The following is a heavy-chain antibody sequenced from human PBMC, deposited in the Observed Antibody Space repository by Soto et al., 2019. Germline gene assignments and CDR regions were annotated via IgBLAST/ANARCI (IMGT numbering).Heavy chain of an antibody. Sequence: QVQLQESGPGLVKPSQTLSLTCTVSGGSISSGGYYWSWIRQHPGKGLEWIGDIYYSGSTYYNPSLKSRVTISVDTSKNQFSLKLSSVTAADTAVYYCSVGGYYRAEYFQHWGQGTLVTVSS. CDR3: SVGGYYRAEYFQH. V-gene: IGHV4-31*03. CDR2: IYYSGST. D-gene: IGHD3-22*01. CDR1: GGSISSGGYY. J-gene: IGHJ1*01.